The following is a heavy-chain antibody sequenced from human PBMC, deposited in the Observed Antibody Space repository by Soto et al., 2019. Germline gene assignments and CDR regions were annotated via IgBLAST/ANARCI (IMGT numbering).Heavy chain of an antibody. Sequence: GGSLRLSCAASGFTFSSYSMNWVRQAPGKGLEWVSYISTTSSTIYHADSVKGRFTISRDNAKNSLYLQMDSLRDEDTAVYYCVRDYCRTTTCRFDYWGHGTPVTVSS. V-gene: IGHV3-48*02. CDR1: GFTFSSYS. CDR3: VRDYCRTTTCRFDY. CDR2: ISTTSSTI. D-gene: IGHD2-2*01. J-gene: IGHJ4*01.